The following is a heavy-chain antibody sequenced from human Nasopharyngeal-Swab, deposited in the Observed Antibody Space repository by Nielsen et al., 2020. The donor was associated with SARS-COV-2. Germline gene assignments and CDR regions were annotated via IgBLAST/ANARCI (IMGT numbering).Heavy chain of an antibody. Sequence: GESLKISCAASGFSGSHVHWVRQAPGKGREWGAFIAHDASNEYYGDSVKGRFSISRDSSKNTLYLQMKSLRAEDTGVYYCASLRADTPDFAYWGQGTLVTVSS. CDR1: GFSGSH. CDR3: ASLRADTPDFAY. V-gene: IGHV3-30*03. CDR2: IAHDASNE. D-gene: IGHD2-15*01. J-gene: IGHJ4*02.